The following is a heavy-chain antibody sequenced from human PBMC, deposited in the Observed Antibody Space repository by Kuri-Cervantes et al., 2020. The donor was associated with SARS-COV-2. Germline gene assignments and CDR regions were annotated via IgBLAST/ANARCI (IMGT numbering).Heavy chain of an antibody. CDR2: IWYDGSNK. CDR3: ARDYGPHNWFDP. V-gene: IGHV3-33*01. D-gene: IGHD3-10*01. J-gene: IGHJ5*02. CDR1: GFTFSSYG. Sequence: GGSLRLSCAASGFTFSSYGMHWVRQAPGKGLEWVAVIWYDGSNKYYADSVKGRFTISRDNSKNTLYLQMNSLRAEDTAVYYCARDYGPHNWFDPWGQGTLVTVSS.